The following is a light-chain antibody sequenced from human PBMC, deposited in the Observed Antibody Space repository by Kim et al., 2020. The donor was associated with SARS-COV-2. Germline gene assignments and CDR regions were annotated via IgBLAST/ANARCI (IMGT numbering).Light chain of an antibody. CDR2: NDY. V-gene: IGLV1-40*01. CDR3: QSYDTGLSGII. J-gene: IGLJ2*01. Sequence: QSVLTQPPSTSGAPGQSVTIACTGSNSNIGAGYEVHWYQQLPGTAPKLLIYNDYRRPAGVPDRFSGSRSATSASLAITGLQAEDEADYYCQSYDTGLSGIIFGGGTQRTVL. CDR1: NSNIGAGYE.